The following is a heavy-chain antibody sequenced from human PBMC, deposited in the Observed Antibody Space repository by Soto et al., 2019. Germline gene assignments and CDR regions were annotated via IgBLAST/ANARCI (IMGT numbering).Heavy chain of an antibody. Sequence: NPSETLSLTCAVYGGSFSGYYWSWIRQPPGKGLGWIGEINHSGSTNYNPSLKSRVTISVDTSKNQFSLKLSSVTAADTAVYYCARTVLRFLEVGILWGQGTLVTVSS. CDR3: ARTVLRFLEVGIL. CDR1: GGSFSGYY. D-gene: IGHD3-3*01. CDR2: INHSGST. V-gene: IGHV4-34*01. J-gene: IGHJ4*02.